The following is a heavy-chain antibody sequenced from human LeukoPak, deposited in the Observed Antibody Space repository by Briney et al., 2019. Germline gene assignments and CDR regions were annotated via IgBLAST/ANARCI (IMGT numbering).Heavy chain of an antibody. CDR2: IYYSGST. V-gene: IGHV4-39*01. CDR3: ARSYSGSFLY. Sequence: SETLSLTCTVSGDSISSSNYYWGWIRQPPGKGLEWIGCIYYSGSTYYSPSLKSRVTISVDTSKNQFSLRLTSVTAADTAVYYCARSYSGSFLYWGQGSLVTVSS. D-gene: IGHD1-26*01. J-gene: IGHJ4*02. CDR1: GDSISSSNYY.